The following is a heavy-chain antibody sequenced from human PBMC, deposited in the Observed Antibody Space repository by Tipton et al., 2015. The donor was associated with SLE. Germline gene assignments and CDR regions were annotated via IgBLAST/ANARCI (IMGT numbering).Heavy chain of an antibody. CDR1: GGSISSHY. CDR2: IYYSGST. Sequence: TLSLTCTVSGGSISSHYWSWIRQPPGKGLEWIGYIYYSGSTYYNPSLKSRVTISVDTSKNQFSLKLSSVTAADTAVYYCARVSRFLEWLPLDYWGQGTLVTVS. D-gene: IGHD3-3*01. V-gene: IGHV4-59*11. CDR3: ARVSRFLEWLPLDY. J-gene: IGHJ4*02.